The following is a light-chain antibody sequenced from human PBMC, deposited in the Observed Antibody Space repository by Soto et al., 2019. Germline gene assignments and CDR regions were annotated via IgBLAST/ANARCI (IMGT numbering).Light chain of an antibody. V-gene: IGKV3-15*01. CDR1: QSVSTN. Sequence: EIVMTQSTTTLSLSPGERATLSCRASQSVSTNLAWYQQKPGQVPSLLIYGASTRASGIPARFSGDGSGTEFTLTIDSLQSEDFVVYYCLQYDGWPLTFGQGTRLEIK. J-gene: IGKJ5*01. CDR2: GAS. CDR3: LQYDGWPLT.